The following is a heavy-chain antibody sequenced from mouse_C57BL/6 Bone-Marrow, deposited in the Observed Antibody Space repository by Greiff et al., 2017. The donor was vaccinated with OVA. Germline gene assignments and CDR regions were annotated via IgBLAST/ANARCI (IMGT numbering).Heavy chain of an antibody. CDR3: ARGIGYFDV. J-gene: IGHJ1*03. D-gene: IGHD5-2*01. CDR1: GYSITSGYY. CDR2: ISYDGSN. V-gene: IGHV3-6*01. Sequence: EVHLVESGPGLVKPSQSLSLTCSVTGYSITSGYYWNWIRQFPGNKLEWMGYISYDGSNNYNPSLKNRISITRDTSKNQFFLKLNSVTTEDTATYYCARGIGYFDVWGTGTTVTVSS.